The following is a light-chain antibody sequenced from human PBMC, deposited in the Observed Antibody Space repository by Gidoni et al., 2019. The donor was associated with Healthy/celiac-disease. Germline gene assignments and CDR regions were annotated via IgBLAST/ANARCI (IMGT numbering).Light chain of an antibody. Sequence: EIVMTQSPLSLPVTPGEPASTSCRSSQSLLHSTGHNYLAWYLQKPGQSPQLLIYLGSNRASGVPDRFSGSGSGTDFTLKISRVEAEDVGVYYCMQALQTPRTFXXXTKVEIK. CDR3: MQALQTPRT. CDR1: QSLLHSTGHNY. CDR2: LGS. J-gene: IGKJ1*01. V-gene: IGKV2-28*01.